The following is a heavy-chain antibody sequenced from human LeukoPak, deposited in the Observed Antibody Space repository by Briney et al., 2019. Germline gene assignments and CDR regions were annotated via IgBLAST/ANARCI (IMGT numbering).Heavy chain of an antibody. D-gene: IGHD4-17*01. CDR3: ARLGPYGDDTYYMDV. Sequence: PSETLSLTSTVSGGSISRYYWSWLRQPPGKGLEWIGYMSSSGSTNYNPSLKSRVSISVDTSKNQFSLKLSSVTAADTAVYYCARLGPYGDDTYYMDVWGKGTTVTVSS. CDR2: MSSSGST. CDR1: GGSISRYY. V-gene: IGHV4-4*09. J-gene: IGHJ6*03.